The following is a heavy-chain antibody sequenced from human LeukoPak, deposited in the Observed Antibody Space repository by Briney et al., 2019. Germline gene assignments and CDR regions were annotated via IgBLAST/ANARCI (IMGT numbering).Heavy chain of an antibody. CDR2: IDYRGYT. J-gene: IGHJ5*02. Sequence: SETLSLTCNVSNGSINNDYWLWVRQPPGKGLEWIAYIDYRGYTDYNPSVKSRVTMSIDTSKSQFTLHLRSVSAADTAVYYCATCAPNRYWLAPWGQGILVTVSS. CDR3: ATCAPNRYWLAP. V-gene: IGHV4-59*08. CDR1: NGSINNDY.